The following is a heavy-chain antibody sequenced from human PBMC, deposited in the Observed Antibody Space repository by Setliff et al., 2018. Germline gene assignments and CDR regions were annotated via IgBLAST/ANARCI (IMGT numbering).Heavy chain of an antibody. Sequence: ASVKVSCKASGYSFSNYDINWVRQATGQGLEWMGWMNPNTGNTGYAQKLQGRVSMTRSTSISTAYMELSSLRSEDTAVYYCAKTYSGYDKYYGMDVWGQGTTVTVS. CDR2: MNPNTGNT. D-gene: IGHD5-12*01. CDR3: AKTYSGYDKYYGMDV. V-gene: IGHV1-8*01. CDR1: GYSFSNYD. J-gene: IGHJ6*02.